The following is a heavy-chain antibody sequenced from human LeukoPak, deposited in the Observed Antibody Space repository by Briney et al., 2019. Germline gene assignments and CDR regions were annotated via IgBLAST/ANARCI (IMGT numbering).Heavy chain of an antibody. Sequence: PGGSQRLSCAASGFTFSSYSMNWVRQAPGKGLEWVSSISSSSSYIYYADSVKGRFTISRDNAKNSLYLQMNSLRAEDTAVYYCARDDSPFGVVIPEWLSPDSWFDPWGQGTLVTVSS. CDR3: ARDDSPFGVVIPEWLSPDSWFDP. D-gene: IGHD3-3*01. J-gene: IGHJ5*02. CDR1: GFTFSSYS. CDR2: ISSSSSYI. V-gene: IGHV3-21*01.